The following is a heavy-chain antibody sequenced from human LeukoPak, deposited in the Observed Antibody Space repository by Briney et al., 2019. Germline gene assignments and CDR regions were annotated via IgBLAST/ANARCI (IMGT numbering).Heavy chain of an antibody. D-gene: IGHD1-26*01. CDR2: IYTSGST. Sequence: PSETLSLTCTVSGSINRYYCSWIRQPPGQGLEWIGYIYTSGSTNYNPSLKSRVTISVDTSKNQFSLDLSSVTAADTAVYYCARCGGEPTLGWFDPWGQGTLVTVSS. CDR1: GSINRYY. V-gene: IGHV4-4*09. CDR3: ARCGGEPTLGWFDP. J-gene: IGHJ5*02.